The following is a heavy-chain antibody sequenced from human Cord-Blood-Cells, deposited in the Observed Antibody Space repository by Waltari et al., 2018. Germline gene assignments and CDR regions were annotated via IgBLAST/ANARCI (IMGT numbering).Heavy chain of an antibody. V-gene: IGHV4-30-4*01. CDR1: GGSISSGDYY. CDR2: IYYSGST. J-gene: IGHJ6*02. Sequence: QVQLQESGPGLVKPSQTLSLTCTVSGGSISSGDYYWSWIRQPPGKGLEWIGYIYYSGSTYYNPSLKSRVTISVDTSKNQFSLKLSSVTAADTAVYYCARDYLEGAASSYYYGMDVWGQGTTVTVSS. D-gene: IGHD1-26*01. CDR3: ARDYLEGAASSYYYGMDV.